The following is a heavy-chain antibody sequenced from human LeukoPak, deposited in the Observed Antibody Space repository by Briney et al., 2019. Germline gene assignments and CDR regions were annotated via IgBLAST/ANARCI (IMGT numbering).Heavy chain of an antibody. CDR2: INPNSGGT. D-gene: IGHD6-13*01. J-gene: IGHJ4*02. V-gene: IGHV1-2*02. Sequence: ASVKVSCKASGYTFTGYYMHWVRQAPGQGLEWMGWINPNSGGTNYAQKFQGRVTMTRDTSISTAYMELSRLRSDDTAVYYCARDSHSIGYSTSWYNYWGQGTLVTVSS. CDR1: GYTFTGYY. CDR3: ARDSHSIGYSTSWYNY.